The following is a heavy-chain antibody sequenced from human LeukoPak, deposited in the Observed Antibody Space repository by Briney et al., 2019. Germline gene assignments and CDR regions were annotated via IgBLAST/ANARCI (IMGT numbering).Heavy chain of an antibody. CDR3: AKDFDRASLDY. CDR1: GFTFSNYA. J-gene: IGHJ4*02. V-gene: IGHV3-23*01. Sequence: GGSLRLSCAASGFTFSNYAMSWVRQAPGKGLEWVSGISGSGGSTYYSDSVKGRFTISRDNSKNTLYLQMNSLRAGDTAVYYCAKDFDRASLDYWGQGTLVTVSS. CDR2: ISGSGGST. D-gene: IGHD6-6*01.